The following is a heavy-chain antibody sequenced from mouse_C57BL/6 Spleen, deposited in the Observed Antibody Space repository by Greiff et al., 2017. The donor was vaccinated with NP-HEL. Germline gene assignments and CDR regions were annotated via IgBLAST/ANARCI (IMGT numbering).Heavy chain of an antibody. D-gene: IGHD2-4*01. J-gene: IGHJ4*01. CDR3: ARRGSYYDYPYYYAMDY. V-gene: IGHV1-39*01. CDR1: GYSFTDYN. CDR2: INPNYGTT. Sequence: EVQLQESGPELVKPGASVKISCKASGYSFTDYNMNWVKQSNGKSLEWIGVINPNYGTTSYNQKFKGKATLTVDQSSSTAYMQLNSLTSEDSAVYYCARRGSYYDYPYYYAMDYWGQGTSVTVSS.